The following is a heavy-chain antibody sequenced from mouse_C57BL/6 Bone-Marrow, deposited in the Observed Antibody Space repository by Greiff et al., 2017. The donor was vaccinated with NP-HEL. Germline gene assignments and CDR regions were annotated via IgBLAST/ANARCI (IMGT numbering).Heavy chain of an antibody. CDR1: GYTFTNYW. CDR3: AREGYGSSHWYFDV. Sequence: QVQLQQSGAELVRPGTSVKMSCKASGYTFTNYWIGWAKQRPGHGLEWIGDIYPGGGYTNSNEKFKGKATLTADKSYSTAYMQFSSLTSEDSAIYYCAREGYGSSHWYFDVWGTGTTVTVSS. V-gene: IGHV1-63*01. CDR2: IYPGGGYT. J-gene: IGHJ1*03. D-gene: IGHD1-1*01.